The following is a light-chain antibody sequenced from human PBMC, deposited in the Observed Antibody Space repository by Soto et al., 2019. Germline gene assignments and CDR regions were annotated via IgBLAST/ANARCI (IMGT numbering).Light chain of an antibody. Sequence: DIQMTQSPSSLSASVGDGVTITCRASQGISTWLAWYQQKPGKAPKLLIYTASRLQSGVPPRFSGSGSGTDFTLTINSLQPEDFATYYCQQSYSTPWTFGQGTKVDI. J-gene: IGKJ1*01. CDR3: QQSYSTPWT. CDR1: QGISTW. CDR2: TAS. V-gene: IGKV1-12*01.